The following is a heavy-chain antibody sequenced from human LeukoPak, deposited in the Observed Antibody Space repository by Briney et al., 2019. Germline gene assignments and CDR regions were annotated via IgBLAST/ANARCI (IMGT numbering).Heavy chain of an antibody. V-gene: IGHV3-21*04. Sequence: GGSLRLSCAGSGFTFSNYNMNWVRQTPGKGLEWVSSISSGSSSIYYADSVKGRFTISRDNSKNTLYLQMNSLRAEDTAVYYCARDHTIAVAGTWDYWGQGTLVTVSS. CDR3: ARDHTIAVAGTWDY. CDR1: GFTFSNYN. CDR2: ISSGSSSI. D-gene: IGHD6-19*01. J-gene: IGHJ4*02.